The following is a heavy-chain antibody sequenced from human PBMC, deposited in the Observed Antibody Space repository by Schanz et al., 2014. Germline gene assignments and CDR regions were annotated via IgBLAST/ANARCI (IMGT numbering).Heavy chain of an antibody. CDR1: GFTFSTHA. V-gene: IGHV3-23*04. D-gene: IGHD2-21*02. CDR3: AKDLGVDCGDGCFNWYFDL. CDR2: VSSRSDEI. J-gene: IGHJ2*01. Sequence: EVQLVESGGGLVQPGGSLRLSCAASGFTFSTHAMHWVRQAPGKGLEWVAAVSSRSDEIKYADSVRGRFTISRDNSRSTMYLQMNSLRAEDTAVYFCAKDLGVDCGDGCFNWYFDLWGRGTLVTVSS.